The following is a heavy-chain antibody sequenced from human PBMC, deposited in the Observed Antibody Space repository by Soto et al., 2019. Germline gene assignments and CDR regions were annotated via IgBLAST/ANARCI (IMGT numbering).Heavy chain of an antibody. D-gene: IGHD2-2*01. CDR1: GYSFTKYG. Sequence: ASVKVSCKTSGYSFTKYGLHWVRQAPGQRLEWMGWINPGNGDTKYSQKFQGRVTITRDTSATTAYMELSSLRSEDSAVFYCARTDCSSTSCYNYYYYGIDVWGQGTTVNVSS. J-gene: IGHJ6*02. CDR2: INPGNGDT. V-gene: IGHV1-3*01. CDR3: ARTDCSSTSCYNYYYYGIDV.